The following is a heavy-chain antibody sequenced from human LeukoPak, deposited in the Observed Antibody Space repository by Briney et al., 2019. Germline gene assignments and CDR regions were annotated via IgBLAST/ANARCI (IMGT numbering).Heavy chain of an antibody. Sequence: SETLSLTCTVSGGSISSSSYYWGWIRQPPGKGLEWIGSIYYSGSTYYNPSLKSRVTISVDTSKNQFSLKLSSVTAADTAVYYCARGRGQVAATPIDYWGQGTLVTVSS. D-gene: IGHD2-15*01. CDR3: ARGRGQVAATPIDY. CDR1: GGSISSSSYY. V-gene: IGHV4-39*01. CDR2: IYYSGST. J-gene: IGHJ4*02.